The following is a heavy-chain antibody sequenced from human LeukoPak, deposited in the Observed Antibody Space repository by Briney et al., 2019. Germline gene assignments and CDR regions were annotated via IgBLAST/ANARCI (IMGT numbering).Heavy chain of an antibody. CDR1: GDSISSYY. Sequence: SETLSLTCTVSGDSISSYYWSWIRQPPGKGLEWIGYIYYSGSTNYNPSLKSRVTISVDTSKNQFSLKLSSVTAADTAVYYCARGRYCSSTSCYPFDYWGQGTLVTVSS. CDR2: IYYSGST. CDR3: ARGRYCSSTSCYPFDY. J-gene: IGHJ4*02. V-gene: IGHV4-59*01. D-gene: IGHD2-2*01.